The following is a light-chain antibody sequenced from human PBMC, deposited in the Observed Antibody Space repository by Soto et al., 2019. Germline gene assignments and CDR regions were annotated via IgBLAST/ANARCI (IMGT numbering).Light chain of an antibody. J-gene: IGKJ1*01. V-gene: IGKV1-6*01. Sequence: AIQMTQSPSSLSVSVGERVTITCRASQGIRNDLAWYQQKPGKAPQLLLYAASSLQSGGLPSFSSSGSGTNFITPTSSMQQADVVTDYCLQDYSYPRPFGHGTKVDI. CDR1: QGIRND. CDR3: LQDYSYPRP. CDR2: AAS.